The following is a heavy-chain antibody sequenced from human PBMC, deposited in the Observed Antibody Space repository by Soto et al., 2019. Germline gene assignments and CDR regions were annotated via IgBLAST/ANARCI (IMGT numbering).Heavy chain of an antibody. V-gene: IGHV3-23*01. Sequence: GGSLRLSCAASGFTFSSYAMSWVRQAPGKGLEWVSAISGSGGSTYYADSVKGRFTISRDNSKNTLYLQMNSLRAEDTAVYYCVKDLDIWGYAGAFDIWGQGTMVTVSS. CDR1: GFTFSSYA. J-gene: IGHJ3*02. CDR2: ISGSGGST. CDR3: VKDLDIWGYAGAFDI. D-gene: IGHD5-12*01.